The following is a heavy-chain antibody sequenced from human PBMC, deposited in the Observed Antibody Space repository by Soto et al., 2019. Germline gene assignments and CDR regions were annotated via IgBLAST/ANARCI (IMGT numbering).Heavy chain of an antibody. J-gene: IGHJ5*02. CDR2: IYYSGST. CDR1: GGSISSSSYY. V-gene: IGHV4-39*01. CDR3: ARHTESILWFGEDWFDP. D-gene: IGHD3-10*01. Sequence: QLQLQESGPGLVKPSETLSLTCTVSGGSISSSSYYWGWIRQPPGKGLEWIGSIYYSGSTYYNPSLKSRVTISVDTSKNQFSLKLSSVTAADTAVYYCARHTESILWFGEDWFDPWGQGTLVTVSS.